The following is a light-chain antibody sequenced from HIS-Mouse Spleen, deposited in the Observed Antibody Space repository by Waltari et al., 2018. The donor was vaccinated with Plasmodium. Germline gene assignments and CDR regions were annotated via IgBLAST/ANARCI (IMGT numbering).Light chain of an antibody. V-gene: IGLV3-10*01. CDR1: ALPKKY. J-gene: IGLJ3*02. CDR2: EDS. CDR3: YSTDSSGNHRV. Sequence: SYELTQPPSVSVSPGQTARIPCSGDALPKKYAYWYQQKSGQAPARVSCEDSKRPSGIPGRFSGASTGKMATLTSSGAQVEDEAYYYCYSTDSSGNHRVFGGGTKLTVL.